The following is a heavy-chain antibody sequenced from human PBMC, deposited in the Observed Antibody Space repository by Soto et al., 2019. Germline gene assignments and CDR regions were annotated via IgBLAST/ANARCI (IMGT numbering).Heavy chain of an antibody. Sequence: QVQLQESGPGLVKPSQTLSLTCTVSGGSISSGGYYWSWIRQHPGKGLEWIGYIYYSGSTYYNPSLKSRVTISVDTYKNQFSLKLSSVTAADTAVYYCARVIGRFGELLYEDYWGQGTLVTVSS. CDR2: IYYSGST. D-gene: IGHD3-10*01. J-gene: IGHJ4*02. CDR1: GGSISSGGYY. CDR3: ARVIGRFGELLYEDY. V-gene: IGHV4-31*03.